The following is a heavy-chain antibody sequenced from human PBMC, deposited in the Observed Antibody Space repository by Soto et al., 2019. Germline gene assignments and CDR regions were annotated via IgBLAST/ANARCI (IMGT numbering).Heavy chain of an antibody. V-gene: IGHV4-31*03. D-gene: IGHD5-12*01. Sequence: QVQLQESGPGLVKPSQTLSLTCTVSGGSISSGGYYWSWIRQHPGKGLEWIGYIYYSGSTYYNPSLKSRVTLSVDTSKNQFSLKLSSVTAADTAVYYCARLTLRFPYGMDVWGQGTTVTVSS. CDR1: GGSISSGGYY. CDR2: IYYSGST. J-gene: IGHJ6*02. CDR3: ARLTLRFPYGMDV.